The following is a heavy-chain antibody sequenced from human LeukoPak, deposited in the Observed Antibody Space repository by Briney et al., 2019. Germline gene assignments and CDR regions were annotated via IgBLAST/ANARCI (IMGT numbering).Heavy chain of an antibody. J-gene: IGHJ4*02. CDR3: ARGPYSSGWYIDY. CDR1: GYSISNGYY. V-gene: IGHV4-59*08. CDR2: IYYSGST. D-gene: IGHD6-19*01. Sequence: SETLSLTRTVSGYSISNGYYWSWIRQPPGKGLEWIAYIYYSGSTNYNPSLKSRVTISVDTSKNQFSLKLSSVTAADTAVYYCARGPYSSGWYIDYWGQGTLVTVSS.